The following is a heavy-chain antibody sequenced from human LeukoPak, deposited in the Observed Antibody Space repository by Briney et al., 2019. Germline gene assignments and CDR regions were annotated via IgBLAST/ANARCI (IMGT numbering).Heavy chain of an antibody. V-gene: IGHV4-39*01. D-gene: IGHD3-10*01. CDR3: ARRGSGSYSPFDY. CDR2: IYYDGST. J-gene: IGHJ4*02. CDR1: GGFFSITNYY. Sequence: SETLSLTCTVSGGFFSITNYYWTLIRQPPGKGLEWIGSIYYDGSTYYYPSLKSRVTISADTSKNQFSLKLRSVTAADTAVYYCARRGSGSYSPFDYWGQGTLVTVSS.